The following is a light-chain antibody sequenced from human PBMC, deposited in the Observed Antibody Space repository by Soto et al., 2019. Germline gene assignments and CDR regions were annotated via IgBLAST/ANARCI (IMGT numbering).Light chain of an antibody. V-gene: IGLV2-14*01. J-gene: IGLJ1*01. CDR2: EVT. Sequence: QSALTQPASVSGSPGQSITISCTGTSGDIGSYNRVSWYQQHPGKAPKLIIYEVTDRPSGVSNRFSGSKSGNTASLTISGLQAEDEAEYYCSSYTNFNTRAFVFGTGTKVTVL. CDR3: SSYTNFNTRAFV. CDR1: SGDIGSYNR.